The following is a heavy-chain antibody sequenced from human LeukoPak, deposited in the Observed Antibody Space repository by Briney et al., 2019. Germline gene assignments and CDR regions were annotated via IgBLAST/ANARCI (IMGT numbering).Heavy chain of an antibody. CDR1: GFTFDDYG. V-gene: IGHV3-11*06. CDR2: ISSSDINK. Sequence: GGSLRLPCAASGFTFDDYGMSWVRQAPGKGLEWVSYISSSDINKNYADSVKGRFTISRDNPKNSLYLQMNSLRVEDTALYYCAGRPYYYNSLDYWGQGTLVTVSS. J-gene: IGHJ4*02. CDR3: AGRPYYYNSLDY. D-gene: IGHD3-22*01.